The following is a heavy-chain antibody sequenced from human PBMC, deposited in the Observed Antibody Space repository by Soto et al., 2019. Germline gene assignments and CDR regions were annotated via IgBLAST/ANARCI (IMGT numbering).Heavy chain of an antibody. CDR3: AREHSSALGFDP. D-gene: IGHD3-22*01. CDR1: GGSISSGGYS. Sequence: SATLSLTCTVSGGSISSGGYSWSWIRQPPGKGLEWIGYIYHSGITYYNPSLKSRVTISVDRSKNQFSLKLNSVTAADTAVYYCAREHSSALGFDPWGQGTLVTVSS. CDR2: IYHSGIT. V-gene: IGHV4-30-2*01. J-gene: IGHJ5*02.